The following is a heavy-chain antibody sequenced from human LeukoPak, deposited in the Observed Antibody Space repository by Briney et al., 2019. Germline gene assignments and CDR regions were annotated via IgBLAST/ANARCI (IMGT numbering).Heavy chain of an antibody. Sequence: ASVKVSCKTSGYTFTTYGVSWVRQAPGQGLEWMSWVSGYTCNTNYAERFQGRVTMTTDTSTSTVYMELTSLRSDDTAVYYCARGEVSASPYYFDFWGQGTLVTVS. D-gene: IGHD2-2*01. CDR2: VSGYTCNT. J-gene: IGHJ4*02. CDR3: ARGEVSASPYYFDF. CDR1: GYTFTTYG. V-gene: IGHV1-18*01.